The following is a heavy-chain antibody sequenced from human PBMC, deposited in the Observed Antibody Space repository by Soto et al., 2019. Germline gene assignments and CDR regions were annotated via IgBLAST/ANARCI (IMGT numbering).Heavy chain of an antibody. J-gene: IGHJ4*02. V-gene: IGHV1-46*03. CDR3: ARSYSSTSPRFDY. CDR2: INPSGGST. CDR1: EYTFTNYF. D-gene: IGHD2-2*01. Sequence: QVQLVQSRAEVKKPGASVKVSCKASEYTFTNYFIFWVRQAPGQGLEWMGIINPSGGSTTYAQKFQGRLTMTSDTSTNTVYMERSSLRSDDTAVYYCARSYSSTSPRFDYWGQGTLVTVSS.